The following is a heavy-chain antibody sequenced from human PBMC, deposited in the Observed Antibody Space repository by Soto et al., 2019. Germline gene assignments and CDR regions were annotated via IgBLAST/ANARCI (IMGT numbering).Heavy chain of an antibody. D-gene: IGHD4-17*01. J-gene: IGHJ4*02. CDR1: GFSLTTNGVT. CDR3: AHRHTDYDGAFDY. Sequence: SGPTLVNPTETLTLTCAFSGFSLTTNGVTVGWIRQPPGKALEYLALIYWDDDKRYTPSLKNRLTVTRDTSKNQVVLTMTNLDPVDTATYFCAHRHTDYDGAFDYWSPGTLVTVSS. CDR2: IYWDDDK. V-gene: IGHV2-5*02.